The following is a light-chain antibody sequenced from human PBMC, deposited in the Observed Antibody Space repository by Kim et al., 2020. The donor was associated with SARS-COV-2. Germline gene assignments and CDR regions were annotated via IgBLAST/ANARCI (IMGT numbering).Light chain of an antibody. V-gene: IGKV1-5*01. CDR2: DAS. CDR1: QDGTRW. J-gene: IGKJ1*01. Sequence: SPLPASVVHRVAITCGATQDGTRWLAWYQQKPGRAPNRLIYDASTLDRGVPSRFRGSGSVTEFTLTINSLQPNDFASYYCQHRQTFGQGTKVDIK. CDR3: QHRQT.